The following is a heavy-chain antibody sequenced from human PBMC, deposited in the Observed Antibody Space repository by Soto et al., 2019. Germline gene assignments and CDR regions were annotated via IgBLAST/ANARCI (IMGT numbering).Heavy chain of an antibody. CDR2: IYHSGST. V-gene: IGHV4-4*02. CDR3: ARVKSRPYYFDY. D-gene: IGHD6-6*01. J-gene: IGHJ4*02. Sequence: PSETLSLTCAVSGGSISSSNWWSWVRQPPGRGLEWIGEIYHSGSTNYNPSLKSRVTISVDKSKNQFSPKLSSVTAADTAVYYCARVKSRPYYFDYWGQGTLVTVSS. CDR1: GGSISSSNW.